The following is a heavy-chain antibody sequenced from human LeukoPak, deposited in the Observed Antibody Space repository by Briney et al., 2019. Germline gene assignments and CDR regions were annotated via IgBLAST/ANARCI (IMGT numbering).Heavy chain of an antibody. D-gene: IGHD6-19*01. V-gene: IGHV3-30-3*01. J-gene: IGHJ5*02. Sequence: PGRSLRLSCAASGFTFSSYAMHWVRQAPGKWLEWVAVISYDGSNKYYADSVKGRFTISRDNSKNTLYLRMNSLRAEDTAVYYCASQSVAGPAGWFDPWGRGTLVTVSS. CDR3: ASQSVAGPAGWFDP. CDR2: ISYDGSNK. CDR1: GFTFSSYA.